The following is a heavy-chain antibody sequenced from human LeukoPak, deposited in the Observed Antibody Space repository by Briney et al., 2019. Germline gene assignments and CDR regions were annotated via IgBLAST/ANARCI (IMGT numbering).Heavy chain of an antibody. J-gene: IGHJ6*04. Sequence: GGSLRLSCAASGFTFSSYEMNWVRQAPGKGLEWVSYISSSGSTIYYADSVKGRFTISRDNAKNSLYLQMNSMRAEDTAVYYCAELGITMIGGVWGKGTTVTISS. V-gene: IGHV3-48*03. CDR2: ISSSGSTI. CDR1: GFTFSSYE. CDR3: AELGITMIGGV. D-gene: IGHD3-10*02.